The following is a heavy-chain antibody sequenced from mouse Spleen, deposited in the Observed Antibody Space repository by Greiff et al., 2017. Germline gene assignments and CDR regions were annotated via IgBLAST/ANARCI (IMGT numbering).Heavy chain of an antibody. CDR3: ARGIYYGNYGYFDY. D-gene: IGHD2-1*01. CDR1: GYAFSSSW. CDR2: IYPGDGDT. J-gene: IGHJ2*01. Sequence: VQLQESGPELVKPGASVKISCKASGYAFSSSWMNWVKQRPGKGLEWIGRIYPGDGDTNYNGKFKGKATLTADKSSSTAYMQLSSLTSEDSAVYFCARGIYYGNYGYFDYWGQGTTLTVSS. V-gene: IGHV1-82*01.